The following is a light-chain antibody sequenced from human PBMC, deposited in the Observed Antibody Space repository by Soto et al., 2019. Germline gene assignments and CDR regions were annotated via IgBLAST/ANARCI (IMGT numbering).Light chain of an antibody. CDR1: QSVSSSY. CDR2: GAS. V-gene: IGKV3-20*01. Sequence: EIVLTQSPGTLSLSPGERAILSCRASQSVSSSYLAWYQQKPGQAPRLLIYGASSRATGIPDRFSGSGSGTDFTLTISRLEPEDFAVFYCHQYDSSPITFGQGTRLEIK. J-gene: IGKJ5*01. CDR3: HQYDSSPIT.